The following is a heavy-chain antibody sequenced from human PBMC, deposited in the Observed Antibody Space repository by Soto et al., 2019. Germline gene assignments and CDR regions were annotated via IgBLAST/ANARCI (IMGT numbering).Heavy chain of an antibody. CDR3: ARTGDYVSYAFDI. CDR1: GGSFSGYY. CDR2: INHSGST. V-gene: IGHV4-34*01. D-gene: IGHD4-17*01. Sequence: SETLSLTCAVYGGSFSGYYWSWIRQPPGKGLEWIGEINHSGSTNYNPSLKSRVTISVDTSKNQFSLKLSSVTAADTAVYYCARTGDYVSYAFDIWGQGTMVTVSS. J-gene: IGHJ3*02.